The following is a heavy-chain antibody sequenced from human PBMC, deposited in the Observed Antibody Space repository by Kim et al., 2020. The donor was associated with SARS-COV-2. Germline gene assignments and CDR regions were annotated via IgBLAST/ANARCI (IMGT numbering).Heavy chain of an antibody. V-gene: IGHV5-51*01. CDR1: GYSFSNYW. CDR3: ARRPVVRLSGMGHFDY. CDR2: IFPGDSNT. J-gene: IGHJ4*02. D-gene: IGHD2-2*01. Sequence: GESLKISCKGSGYSFSNYWIGWVRQMPGKGLEWMGMIFPGDSNTFYSPSFQGQVTISVDKAIDTAYLQWSSLKSPDTALYYCARRPVVRLSGMGHFDYWGQGTLVAVSS.